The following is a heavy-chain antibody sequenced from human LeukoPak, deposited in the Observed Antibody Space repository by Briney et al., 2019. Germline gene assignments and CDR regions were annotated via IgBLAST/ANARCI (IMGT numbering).Heavy chain of an antibody. CDR2: IRYDGSNK. J-gene: IGHJ4*02. CDR3: AKGLRVVPAAMDY. Sequence: GGSLRLSXAASGFTFSSYGMHWVRQAPGKGVEWVAFIRYDGSNKYYADSVKGRFTISRDNSKNTLYLQMNSLRAEDTAVYYCAKGLRVVPAAMDYWGQGTLVTVSS. V-gene: IGHV3-30*02. D-gene: IGHD2-2*01. CDR1: GFTFSSYG.